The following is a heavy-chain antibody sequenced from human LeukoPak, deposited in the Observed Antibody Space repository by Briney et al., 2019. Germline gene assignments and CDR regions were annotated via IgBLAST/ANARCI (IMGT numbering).Heavy chain of an antibody. V-gene: IGHV3-21*01. CDR1: GFTFSSSS. Sequence: PGGSLRLSCAASGFTFSSSSMNWVRQAPGKGLEWVSSISSSSDVYYADSVKGRFTISRDNAKNSLYLQMNNLRAEDTAVYYCERELVVKQDLDCWGQGTLVTVSS. J-gene: IGHJ4*02. CDR3: ERELVVKQDLDC. CDR2: ISSSSDV. D-gene: IGHD2-15*01.